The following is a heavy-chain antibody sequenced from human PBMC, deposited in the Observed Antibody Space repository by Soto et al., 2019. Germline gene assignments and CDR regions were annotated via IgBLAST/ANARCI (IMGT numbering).Heavy chain of an antibody. D-gene: IGHD3-22*01. V-gene: IGHV4-4*02. CDR2: IYHSGST. CDR1: GGSISSSNW. Sequence: PSETLSLTCAVSGGSISSSNWWSWVRQPPGKGLEWIGEIYHSGSTNYNPSLKSRVTISVDKSKNQFSLKLTSVTAADTAMYYCASARQYYDCELDPWGQGTLVTVSS. J-gene: IGHJ5*02. CDR3: ASARQYYDCELDP.